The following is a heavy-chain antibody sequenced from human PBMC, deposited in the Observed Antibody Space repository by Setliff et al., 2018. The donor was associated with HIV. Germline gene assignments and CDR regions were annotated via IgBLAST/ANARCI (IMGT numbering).Heavy chain of an antibody. CDR2: IYYSGST. V-gene: IGHV4-59*08. CDR3: ARHLYYFDNNGYLQPYYYMDV. CDR1: GGSISSYY. Sequence: SETLSLTCTVSGGSISSYYWSWIRQPPGKGLEWIGYIYYSGSTGYNPSLKSRVTISIGTSKNQFSLKLRSVTAADTAVYYCARHLYYFDNNGYLQPYYYMDVWGKGTTVTVSS. J-gene: IGHJ6*03. D-gene: IGHD3-22*01.